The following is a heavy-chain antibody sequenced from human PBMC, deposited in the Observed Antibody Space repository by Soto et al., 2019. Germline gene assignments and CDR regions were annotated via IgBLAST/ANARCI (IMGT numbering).Heavy chain of an antibody. Sequence: PSEPMSLTCTVAGGSISSISGCWGRNRQPPGKGREGIGSIYYSGSTYYNPSLKSRVTISVDTSKNHFSLKLSSVTAADTAVYYWAGTFTTVATYYSGMAFWGHGNTVTVSS. J-gene: IGHJ6*02. D-gene: IGHD4-4*01. CDR1: GGSISSISGC. CDR2: IYYSGST. V-gene: IGHV4-39*02. CDR3: AGTFTTVATYYSGMAF.